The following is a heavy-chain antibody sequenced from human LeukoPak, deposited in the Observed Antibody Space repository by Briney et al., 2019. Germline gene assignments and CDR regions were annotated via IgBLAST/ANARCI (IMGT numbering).Heavy chain of an antibody. CDR1: GGSITSYY. J-gene: IGHJ4*02. CDR3: AMANPPAISFFDY. CDR2: IYYRGST. V-gene: IGHV4-59*01. Sequence: PSETLSLTCTVSGGSITSYYWSWIRQPPGKGLEWIGYIYYRGSTNYSPSLKSRVTMSVDTSKNQFSLKLTSVTAADTAVYYCAMANPPAISFFDYWGQGTLVTVSS. D-gene: IGHD3-9*01.